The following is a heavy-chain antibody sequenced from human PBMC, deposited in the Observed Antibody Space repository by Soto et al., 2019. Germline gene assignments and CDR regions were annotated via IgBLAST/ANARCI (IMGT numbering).Heavy chain of an antibody. Sequence: PSETLSLTCDVSGYSISSGDQWGWIRQPPGKGLEWIGNIYHSGTTSYNPSLKSRVTVSVDTSKNQISLNLTSVTAADTAICYCARDFFGNHYFDYWGQGTLVTDSS. V-gene: IGHV4-38-2*02. CDR2: IYHSGTT. CDR1: GYSISSGDQ. J-gene: IGHJ4*02. D-gene: IGHD3-10*01. CDR3: ARDFFGNHYFDY.